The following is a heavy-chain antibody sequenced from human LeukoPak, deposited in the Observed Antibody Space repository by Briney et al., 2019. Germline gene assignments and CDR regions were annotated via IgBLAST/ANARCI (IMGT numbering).Heavy chain of an antibody. CDR3: VRDPSNSGWAFDY. V-gene: IGHV3-33*01. CDR2: IWYNGKNK. CDR1: GFTLSTYA. Sequence: GGSPRLSCAASGFTLSTYAMHWVRQAPGKGLEWVAMIWYNGKNKHYADSVKGRFTISRDNSKNTLDLQMNSLRADDTAVYYCVRDPSNSGWAFDYWGQGTLVTVSS. J-gene: IGHJ4*02. D-gene: IGHD6-19*01.